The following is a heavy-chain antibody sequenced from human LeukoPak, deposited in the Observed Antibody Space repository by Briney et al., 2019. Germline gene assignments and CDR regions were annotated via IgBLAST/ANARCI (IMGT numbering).Heavy chain of an antibody. D-gene: IGHD2-21*01. Sequence: GGSLRLSCAASGFTVSDSYMSWVRQAPAKGLEWVSLIYPSGNIYYANSVRGRFTISRDNSKNTLSLQMNSLRAEDTAVYYCARTVVSGDCKKVGYFDYWGQGSLVTVSS. J-gene: IGHJ4*02. CDR3: ARTVVSGDCKKVGYFDY. CDR1: GFTVSDSY. CDR2: IYPSGNI. V-gene: IGHV3-53*01.